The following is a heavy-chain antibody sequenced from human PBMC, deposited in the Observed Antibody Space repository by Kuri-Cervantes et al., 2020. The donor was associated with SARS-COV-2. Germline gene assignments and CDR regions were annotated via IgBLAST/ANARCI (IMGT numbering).Heavy chain of an antibody. Sequence: ASVKVSCKASGYTFTSYGISWVRQAPGQGLEWMGWISAYNGNTNYAQKFQGRVTMTRDTSISTAYMELSRLRSDDTAVYYCARLLVSGVSSSWYLLSRPNDYYYYMDVWGKGTTVTVSS. CDR2: ISAYNGNT. CDR1: GYTFTSYG. V-gene: IGHV1-18*01. D-gene: IGHD6-13*01. J-gene: IGHJ6*03. CDR3: ARLLVSGVSSSWYLLSRPNDYYYYMDV.